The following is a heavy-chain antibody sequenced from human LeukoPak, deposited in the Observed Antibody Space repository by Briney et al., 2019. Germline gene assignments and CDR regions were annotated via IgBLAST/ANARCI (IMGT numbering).Heavy chain of an antibody. D-gene: IGHD4-23*01. CDR3: ARAYDYGGNLVPFDY. V-gene: IGHV1-2*02. Sequence: ASVKVCCKASGYTFITYYMHSVRQAPGQGLEWMGWINPNSGGTKSAQKFQGRVTMTRDTSISTAYMELSRLRSDDTAVYYCARAYDYGGNLVPFDYWGQGTLVTVSS. CDR2: INPNSGGT. J-gene: IGHJ4*02. CDR1: GYTFITYY.